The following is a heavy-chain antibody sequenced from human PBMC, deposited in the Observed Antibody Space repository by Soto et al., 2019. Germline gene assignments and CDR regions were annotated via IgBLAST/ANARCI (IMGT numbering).Heavy chain of an antibody. CDR1: GYSFTSYW. V-gene: IGHV5-10-1*01. Sequence: PGKSLKISCKGSGYSFTSYWISWVRQMPGKGLEWMGRIDPSDSYTNYSPSFQGHVTISADKSISTAYLQWSSLKASDTAMYYCARLHIVVVPAAIRDYYYYGMDVWGQGTTGTVSS. CDR2: IDPSDSYT. J-gene: IGHJ6*01. CDR3: ARLHIVVVPAAIRDYYYYGMDV. D-gene: IGHD2-2*01.